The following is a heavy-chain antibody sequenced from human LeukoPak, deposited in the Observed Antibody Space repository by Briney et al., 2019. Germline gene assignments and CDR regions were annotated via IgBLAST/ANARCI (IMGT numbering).Heavy chain of an antibody. V-gene: IGHV7-4-1*02. CDR2: INTNTGNP. CDR3: ARDLAWLPRSDPDAFDI. D-gene: IGHD5-12*01. CDR1: GYTFTSYG. Sequence: GASVKDSCKASGYTFTSYGISWVRQAPGQGLEWMGWINTNTGNPTYAQGFTGRFVFSLDTSVSTAYLQISSLKAEDTAVYYCARDLAWLPRSDPDAFDIWGQGTMVTVSS. J-gene: IGHJ3*02.